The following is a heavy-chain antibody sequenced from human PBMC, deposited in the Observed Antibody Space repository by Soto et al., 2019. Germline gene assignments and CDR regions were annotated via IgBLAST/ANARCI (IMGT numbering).Heavy chain of an antibody. Sequence: QVQLVESGGGVVQPGRSLRLSCAASGFTFSSNGMHWVRQAPGKGLEWVATIWYDSSNKYYADSVKGRFTISRDNSKNILYLQMNNLRAEDTAVYYCAKEGNMGSSHWYYFDYWGQGTLVTVSS. CDR2: IWYDSSNK. D-gene: IGHD6-13*01. CDR1: GFTFSSNG. V-gene: IGHV3-33*06. CDR3: AKEGNMGSSHWYYFDY. J-gene: IGHJ4*02.